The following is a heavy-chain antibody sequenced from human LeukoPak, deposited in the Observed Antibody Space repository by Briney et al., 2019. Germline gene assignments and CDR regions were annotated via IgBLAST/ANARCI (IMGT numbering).Heavy chain of an antibody. V-gene: IGHV3-23*01. CDR1: GFTLSSYA. J-gene: IGHJ4*02. CDR3: AKQGFAC. CDR2: ISGSADNT. Sequence: QPGGSLRLSCTASGFTLSSYAMSWVRQAPGEGLEWVSTISGSADNTNYAEAVKGRFTISRENSKNTMYLQMNSLRAEDTAVYYCAKQGFACWGQGPLVTVPS.